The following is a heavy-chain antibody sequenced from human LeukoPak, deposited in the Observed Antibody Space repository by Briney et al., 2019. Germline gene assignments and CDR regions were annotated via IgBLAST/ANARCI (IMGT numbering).Heavy chain of an antibody. CDR3: ARPTTFYYYYMDV. D-gene: IGHD4-17*01. CDR1: GGSISSSTYY. CDR2: IYYSGST. V-gene: IGHV4-39*01. Sequence: PSETLSLTCTVSGGSISSSTYYWGWIRQPPEKGLEWIGTIYYSGSTYYNPSLKSRVAISVGTSKNQFSLKLSSVAAADTAVYYCARPTTFYYYYMDVWGKGTTVTVSS. J-gene: IGHJ6*03.